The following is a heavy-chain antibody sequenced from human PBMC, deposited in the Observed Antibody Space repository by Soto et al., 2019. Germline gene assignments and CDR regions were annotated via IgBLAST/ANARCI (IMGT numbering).Heavy chain of an antibody. Sequence: LRLSCAASGFTFSSYSMNWVRQAPGKGLEWVSSISSSSSYIYYADSVKGRFTISRDNAKNSLYLQMNSLRAEDTAVYYCARDRFSSSSVFFDYWGQGTLVTVSS. CDR1: GFTFSSYS. D-gene: IGHD6-6*01. CDR2: ISSSSSYI. V-gene: IGHV3-21*01. J-gene: IGHJ4*02. CDR3: ARDRFSSSSVFFDY.